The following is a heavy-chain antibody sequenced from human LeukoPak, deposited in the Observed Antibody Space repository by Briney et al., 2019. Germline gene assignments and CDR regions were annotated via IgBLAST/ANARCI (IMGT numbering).Heavy chain of an antibody. J-gene: IGHJ5*02. Sequence: ASGKVSCKASGYTFTSYGISWVRQAPGQGLEWMGWISAYNGNTNYAQKLQGRVTMTTDTPTSTAYMELRSLRSDDTAVYYCARDPITISDRGSFDPWGQGTLVTVSS. V-gene: IGHV1-18*01. CDR1: GYTFTSYG. D-gene: IGHD3-3*01. CDR3: ARDPITISDRGSFDP. CDR2: ISAYNGNT.